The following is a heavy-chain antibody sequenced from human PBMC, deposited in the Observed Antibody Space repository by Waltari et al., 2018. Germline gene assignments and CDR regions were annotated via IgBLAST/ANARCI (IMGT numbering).Heavy chain of an antibody. Sequence: QVLLQESGPGLLKPSETLSLTCTVSGYPISRGYDWAWRRQPPGKGLEWIASIYHTGDTYQNPSLKSRVTISIDTSKNFFSLKLDSVTAADTDVYFCARATVGSTTTESFDIWGQGTLVSVSS. J-gene: IGHJ3*02. D-gene: IGHD1-26*01. CDR3: ARATVGSTTTESFDI. CDR1: GYPISRGYD. V-gene: IGHV4-38-2*02. CDR2: IYHTGDT.